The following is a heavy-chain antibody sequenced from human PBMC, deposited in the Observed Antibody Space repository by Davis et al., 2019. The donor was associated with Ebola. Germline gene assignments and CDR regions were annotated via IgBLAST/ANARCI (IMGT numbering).Heavy chain of an antibody. CDR1: GFTFSRYD. Sequence: PGGSLRLSCAASGFTFSRYDMHWVRQVTGKGLEWVSAIGTAGDTYYPGSVKGRFTISRENAKNSLYLQMNSLRAGDTAVYYCARAKVTTVTTANYYYYYTMDVWGQGTTVTVSS. CDR3: ARAKVTTVTTANYYYYYTMDV. D-gene: IGHD4-17*01. J-gene: IGHJ6*02. CDR2: IGTAGDT. V-gene: IGHV3-13*01.